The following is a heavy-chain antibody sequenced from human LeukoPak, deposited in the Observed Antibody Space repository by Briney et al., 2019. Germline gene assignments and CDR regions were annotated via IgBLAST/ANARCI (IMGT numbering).Heavy chain of an antibody. D-gene: IGHD1-7*01. CDR2: IKQDGSEQ. Sequence: GGSLRLSCAASGFTFSTYWMSWVRQAPGKGLEWVANIKQDGSEQYYVDSVKGRFTISRDNAKNSLYLQMNSLRAEDTAVYYCATLNWNYQSFDYWGQGTLVTVSS. V-gene: IGHV3-7*03. J-gene: IGHJ4*02. CDR3: ATLNWNYQSFDY. CDR1: GFTFSTYW.